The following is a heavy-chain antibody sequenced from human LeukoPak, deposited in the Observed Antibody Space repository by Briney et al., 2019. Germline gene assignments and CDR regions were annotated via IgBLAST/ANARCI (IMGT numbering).Heavy chain of an antibody. J-gene: IGHJ6*02. D-gene: IGHD3-16*01. V-gene: IGHV3-7*03. Sequence: GGSLRLSCAASGFTFSSYWMNWARQAPGKGLEWVASINHNGNVNYYVDSVKGRFTISRDNAKNSLYLQMSNLRAEGTAVYFCARGGGLDVWGQGATVTVSS. CDR3: ARGGGLDV. CDR1: GFTFSSYW. CDR2: INHNGNVN.